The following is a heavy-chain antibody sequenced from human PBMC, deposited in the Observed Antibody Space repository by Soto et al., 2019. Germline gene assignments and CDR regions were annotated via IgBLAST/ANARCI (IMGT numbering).Heavy chain of an antibody. CDR2: IIPIFGTA. D-gene: IGHD4-17*01. CDR3: AREGGVGSTVVRNYYYYGMDV. V-gene: IGHV1-69*12. Sequence: QVQLVQSGAEVKKPGSSVKVSCKASGGTFSSYAISWVRQAPGQGLEWMGGIIPIFGTANYAQKFQGRVTISADESTGTAYMERFSLSSYDTAVYYCAREGGVGSTVVRNYYYYGMDVWGQGTTVTVSS. J-gene: IGHJ6*02. CDR1: GGTFSSYA.